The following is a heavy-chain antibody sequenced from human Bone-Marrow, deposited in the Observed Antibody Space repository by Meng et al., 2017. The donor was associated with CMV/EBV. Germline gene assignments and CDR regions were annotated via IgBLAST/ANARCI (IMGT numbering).Heavy chain of an antibody. CDR3: ARDLEAYDFWSGYNYYYYGMDV. Sequence: GESLKISCAASGFTFSSYSMNWVRQAPGKGLEWVSYISSSSSTIYYADSVKGRFTISRDNAKNSLYLQMNSLRAEDTAVYYCARDLEAYDFWSGYNYYYYGMDVCGQGTTVTVSS. V-gene: IGHV3-48*04. D-gene: IGHD3-3*01. CDR1: GFTFSSYS. CDR2: ISSSSSTI. J-gene: IGHJ6*02.